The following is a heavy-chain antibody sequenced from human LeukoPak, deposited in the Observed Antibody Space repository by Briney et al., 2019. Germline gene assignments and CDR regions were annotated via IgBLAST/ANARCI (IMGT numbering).Heavy chain of an antibody. V-gene: IGHV1-69*02. CDR2: IIPILGIA. D-gene: IGHD3-3*01. CDR3: ASRVFGVVYGMDV. CDR1: GGTFSSYT. Sequence: SVKVSCKASGGTFSSYTISWVRQAPGQGLEWMGRIIPILGIANYAQKFQGRVTITADKSTSTAYMELSSLRSEDTAVYYCASRVFGVVYGMDVWGQGTTVTVSS. J-gene: IGHJ6*02.